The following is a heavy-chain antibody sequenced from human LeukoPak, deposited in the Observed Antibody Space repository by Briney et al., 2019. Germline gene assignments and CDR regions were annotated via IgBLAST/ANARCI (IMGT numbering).Heavy chain of an antibody. D-gene: IGHD1-26*01. CDR2: IRYDGSNK. CDR3: ARDGELGSPADAFDI. J-gene: IGHJ3*02. Sequence: QSGGSLRLSCAASGFTFSSYGMHWVRQAPGKGLEWVAFIRYDGSNKYYADSVKGRFTISRDNSKNTLYLQMNSLRAEDTAVYYCARDGELGSPADAFDIWGQGTMVTVSS. CDR1: GFTFSSYG. V-gene: IGHV3-30*02.